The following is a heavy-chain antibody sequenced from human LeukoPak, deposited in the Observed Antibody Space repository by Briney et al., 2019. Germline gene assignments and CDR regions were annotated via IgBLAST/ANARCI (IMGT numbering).Heavy chain of an antibody. Sequence: PGGSLRLSCAASGFTFSSYSMNWVRQAPGRGLEWVSYISGRTSTIYYADSVKGRFTISRDNAKNSLYLQMSSLRDEDTAVYYCTRGSYGDYGYWGQGALVTVSS. CDR3: TRGSYGDYGY. D-gene: IGHD4-17*01. CDR2: ISGRTSTI. V-gene: IGHV3-48*02. CDR1: GFTFSSYS. J-gene: IGHJ4*02.